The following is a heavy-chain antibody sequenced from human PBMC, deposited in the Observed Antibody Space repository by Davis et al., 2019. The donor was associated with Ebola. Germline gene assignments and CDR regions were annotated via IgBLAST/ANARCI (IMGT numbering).Heavy chain of an antibody. J-gene: IGHJ4*02. D-gene: IGHD3-10*01. Sequence: ASVKVSCQASGYTFTSYYMHWVRQAPGQGLEWMGIINPSGGSTSYAQKFQGRVTMTRDTSTSTVYMELSSLRSEDTAVYYCARDRAPMVRVLYYFDYWGQGTLVTVSS. V-gene: IGHV1-46*01. CDR3: ARDRAPMVRVLYYFDY. CDR2: INPSGGST. CDR1: GYTFTSYY.